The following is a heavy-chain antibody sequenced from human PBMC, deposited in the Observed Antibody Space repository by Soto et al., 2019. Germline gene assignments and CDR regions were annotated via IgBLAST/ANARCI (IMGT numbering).Heavy chain of an antibody. D-gene: IGHD3-22*01. J-gene: IGHJ4*02. Sequence: LSLTCTVPGGSISSSSYYWGWIRQPPGKGLEWIGSIYYSGSTYYNPSLKSRVTISVDTSKNQFSLKLSSVTAADTAVYYCARLVYDSSGCRPGWGQGTLVTVSS. CDR2: IYYSGST. CDR1: GGSISSSSYY. CDR3: ARLVYDSSGCRPG. V-gene: IGHV4-39*01.